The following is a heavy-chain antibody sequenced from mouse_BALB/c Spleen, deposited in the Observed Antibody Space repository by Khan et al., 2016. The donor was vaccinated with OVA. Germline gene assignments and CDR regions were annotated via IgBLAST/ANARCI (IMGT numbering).Heavy chain of an antibody. D-gene: IGHD2-14*01. CDR1: GDSITSGY. J-gene: IGHJ3*01. Sequence: EVELVESGPSLVKPSQTLSLTCSVTGDSITSGYWCWIRQFPGNKLEYMGYILYSGSTYYNPSLKSRISTTRHTSQNQYYLQLNSVTTEDTATYYCARSTYRYAFAYWGQGTLVTVSA. CDR3: ARSTYRYAFAY. CDR2: ILYSGST. V-gene: IGHV3-8*02.